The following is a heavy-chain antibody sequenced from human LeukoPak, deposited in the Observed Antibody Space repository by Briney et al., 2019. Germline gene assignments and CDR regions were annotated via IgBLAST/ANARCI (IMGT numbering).Heavy chain of an antibody. CDR1: GFTFSGYG. Sequence: GRSLRLSCAASGFTFSGYGIHWVRQAPGKGLEWVAFLSYDGSNKFYADSVKGRFTIPRDNSENTLHLQMNSLKDEDTAVYYCARGLYKNGWYYFDYWGQGTLVTVSS. CDR3: ARGLYKNGWYYFDY. CDR2: LSYDGSNK. D-gene: IGHD6-19*01. V-gene: IGHV3-33*01. J-gene: IGHJ4*02.